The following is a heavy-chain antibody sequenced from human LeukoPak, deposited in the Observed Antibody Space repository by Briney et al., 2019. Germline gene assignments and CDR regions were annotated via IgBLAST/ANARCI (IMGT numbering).Heavy chain of an antibody. CDR3: ARRDGDRGFDY. V-gene: IGHV4-34*01. Sequence: SETLSLTCAVYGGSFSGYYWSWIRQPPGKGLEWIGEINHSGSTNYNPSLKSRVTISVDTSKNQFSLKLSSVTAADTAVYYCARRDGDRGFDYWGQGTLVTVSS. CDR1: GGSFSGYY. CDR2: INHSGST. D-gene: IGHD4-17*01. J-gene: IGHJ4*02.